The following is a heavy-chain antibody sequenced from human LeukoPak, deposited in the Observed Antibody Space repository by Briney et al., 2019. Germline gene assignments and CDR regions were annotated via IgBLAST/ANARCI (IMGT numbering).Heavy chain of an antibody. Sequence: PGGSLRLSCAASGFTFSSYAMSWVRQAPEKGLEWVSAISDSGGSTYYADSVKGRFTISRDNSKNTLYLQMNSLRAEDTAVYYCGKGVFNNWNEVQGAFDTWGQGTMVTVSS. CDR1: GFTFSSYA. CDR2: ISDSGGST. V-gene: IGHV3-23*01. J-gene: IGHJ3*02. D-gene: IGHD1-1*01. CDR3: GKGVFNNWNEVQGAFDT.